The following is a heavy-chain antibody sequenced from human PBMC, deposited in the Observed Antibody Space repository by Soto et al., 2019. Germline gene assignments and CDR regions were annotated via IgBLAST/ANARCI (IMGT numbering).Heavy chain of an antibody. J-gene: IGHJ4*02. CDR3: ASLTYCGGDCYPYRFDY. CDR1: GGTFSSYA. Sequence: QVPLVQSGAEVKKPGSSVKVSCKASGGTFSSYAISWVRQAPGQGLAWMGGITPIFGTANYAQTFQGRVTITADKSPRTAYMELCSLRSDDTAVYYCASLTYCGGDCYPYRFDYWGQGTLVAVSS. CDR2: ITPIFGTA. V-gene: IGHV1-69*06. D-gene: IGHD2-21*02.